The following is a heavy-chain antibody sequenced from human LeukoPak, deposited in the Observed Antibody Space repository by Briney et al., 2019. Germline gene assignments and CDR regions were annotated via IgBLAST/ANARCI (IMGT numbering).Heavy chain of an antibody. CDR1: GGSFSGYY. V-gene: IGHV4-34*01. D-gene: IGHD1-26*01. CDR2: INHSGST. Sequence: PSETLSLTCAVYGGSFSGYYWSWIRQPPGKGLEWIGEINHSGSTNYNPSLKSRVTISVDTSKNRFSLKLSSVTAADTAVYYCASESASGGDYRGQGTLVTVSS. J-gene: IGHJ4*02. CDR3: ASESASGGDY.